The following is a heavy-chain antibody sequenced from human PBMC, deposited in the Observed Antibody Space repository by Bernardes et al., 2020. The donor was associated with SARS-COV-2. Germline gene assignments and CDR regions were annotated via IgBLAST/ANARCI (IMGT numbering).Heavy chain of an antibody. V-gene: IGHV4-59*08. CDR1: GGSISSYY. J-gene: IGHJ4*02. Sequence: SETLSLTCTVSGGSISSYYWSWIRQPPGKGLEWIGYIYYSGSTNYNPSLKSRVTISVDTSKNQFSLKLSSVTAADTAVYYCARHDPRRLGGDYWGQGTLVTVSS. D-gene: IGHD3-16*01. CDR2: IYYSGST. CDR3: ARHDPRRLGGDY.